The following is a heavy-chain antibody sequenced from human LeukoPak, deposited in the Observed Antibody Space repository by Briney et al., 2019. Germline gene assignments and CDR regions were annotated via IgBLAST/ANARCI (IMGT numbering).Heavy chain of an antibody. Sequence: PGGSLRLSCAASGFTLSTYWMHWVRQAPGKGLVWVSRINSDGSSTSYADSVKGRFTISRDNSKNTLYLQMNSLRAEDTAVYYCARGPSGYHNTGGQGTLVTVSS. CDR1: GFTLSTYW. CDR3: ARGPSGYHNT. D-gene: IGHD5-12*01. J-gene: IGHJ4*02. CDR2: INSDGSST. V-gene: IGHV3-74*01.